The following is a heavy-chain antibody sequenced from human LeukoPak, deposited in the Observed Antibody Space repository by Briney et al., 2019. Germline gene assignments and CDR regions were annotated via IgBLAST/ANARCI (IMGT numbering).Heavy chain of an antibody. V-gene: IGHV4-39*01. CDR2: IYYSGST. Sequence: SETLSLTCTVSGGSISSSSYYWGWIRQPPGKGLEWIGSIYYSGSTYYNPSLKSRVTISVDTSKNQFSLKLSSVTAADTAVYYCARQAMVRGAGAFDIWGQGTMVTVSS. D-gene: IGHD3-10*01. J-gene: IGHJ3*02. CDR1: GGSISSSSYY. CDR3: ARQAMVRGAGAFDI.